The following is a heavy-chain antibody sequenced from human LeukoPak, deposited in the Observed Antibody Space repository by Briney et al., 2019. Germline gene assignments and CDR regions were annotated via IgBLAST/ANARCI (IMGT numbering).Heavy chain of an antibody. D-gene: IGHD2-2*02. J-gene: IGHJ3*02. CDR2: INHSGST. Sequence: SETLSLTCAVYGGSFSGYYWSWIRQPPGKGLEWIGEINHSGSTNYNPSLKSRVTISVDTSKNQFSLKLSSVTAADTAVYYCARAKTSYCSSTSCYTGAFDIWGQGTMVTVSS. V-gene: IGHV4-34*01. CDR3: ARAKTSYCSSTSCYTGAFDI. CDR1: GGSFSGYY.